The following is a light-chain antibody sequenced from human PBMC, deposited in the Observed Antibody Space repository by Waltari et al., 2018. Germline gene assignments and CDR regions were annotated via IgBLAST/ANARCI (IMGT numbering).Light chain of an antibody. J-gene: IGKJ2*01. Sequence: TLSCRASQSISSNLAWYQQGPGQAPKLLIYGAYNRATGIPARFSGSGSGTEFTLTISSLQSGDFAVYFCQHYDGWPPSYTFGQGTKLEIK. CDR1: QSISSN. CDR3: QHYDGWPPSYT. V-gene: IGKV3-15*01. CDR2: GAY.